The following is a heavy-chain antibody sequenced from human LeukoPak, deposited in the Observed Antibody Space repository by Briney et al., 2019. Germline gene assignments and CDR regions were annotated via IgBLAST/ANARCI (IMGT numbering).Heavy chain of an antibody. D-gene: IGHD3-10*02. CDR3: AELGITMIGGV. CDR2: ISGSGGST. Sequence: PGGSLRLSCAASGFTFSSYAMNWVRQVSGKGLEWVSVISGSGGSTYYADSVKGRFTISRDNSKNTLYLQMNSLRAEDTAVYYCAELGITMIGGVWGKGTTVTISS. CDR1: GFTFSSYA. J-gene: IGHJ6*04. V-gene: IGHV3-23*01.